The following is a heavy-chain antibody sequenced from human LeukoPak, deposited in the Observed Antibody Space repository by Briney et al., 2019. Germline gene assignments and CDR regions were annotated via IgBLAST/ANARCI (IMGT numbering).Heavy chain of an antibody. CDR1: GYTFTGYY. D-gene: IGHD1-1*01. V-gene: IGHV1-2*02. CDR3: ARGRYNWNDVCDY. Sequence: GASVKVSCKASGYTFTGYYMHWVRQAPGQGLEWMGWINHNSGGTNSQKFQGRVTMTRDTSISTAYMELSRLRSDDTAVYYCARGRYNWNDVCDYWGQGTLVTVSS. CDR2: INHNSGGT. J-gene: IGHJ4*02.